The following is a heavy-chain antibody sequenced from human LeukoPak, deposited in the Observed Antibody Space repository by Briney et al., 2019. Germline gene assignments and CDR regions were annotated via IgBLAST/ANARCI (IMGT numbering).Heavy chain of an antibody. V-gene: IGHV1-2*02. CDR3: ARPLRHFDWLPFDY. D-gene: IGHD3-9*01. Sequence: ASVKVSCKASGYTFTGYYMHWVRQAPGQGLEWMGWINPNSGGTNYAQKFQGRVTMTRDTSISTAYMELSRLRSDDTAVYYCARPLRHFDWLPFDYWGQGTLVTVSS. J-gene: IGHJ4*02. CDR1: GYTFTGYY. CDR2: INPNSGGT.